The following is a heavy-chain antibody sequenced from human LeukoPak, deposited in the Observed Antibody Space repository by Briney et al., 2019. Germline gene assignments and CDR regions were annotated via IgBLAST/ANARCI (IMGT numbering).Heavy chain of an antibody. CDR2: MSPNSGDT. D-gene: IGHD1-1*01. Sequence: ASVKVSCKTSGYTFTNLDINWLRQAPGQGLEWMGWMSPNSGDTGYAQKFQGRVSMTRDTSISTAYMELSSLRSEDTAVYYCASNPPDTGDFYYWGLGSLVTVSS. CDR3: ASNPPDTGDFYY. J-gene: IGHJ4*02. V-gene: IGHV1-8*01. CDR1: GYTFTNLD.